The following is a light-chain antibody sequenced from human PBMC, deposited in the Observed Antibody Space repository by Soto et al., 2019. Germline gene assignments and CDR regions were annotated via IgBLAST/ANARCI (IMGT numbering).Light chain of an antibody. V-gene: IGLV2-8*01. CDR2: EVN. CDR3: TSYAGSNIWV. CDR1: STDVGAYNY. Sequence: QSALTQHPSASGSPGQSVTISCTGTSTDVGAYNYVSWYQQYPGKAPKLMIYEVNKRPSGVPDRFSGSKSGKTASLTVSGLQPEDEGDYHCTSYAGSNIWVFGEGTKVTVL. J-gene: IGLJ3*02.